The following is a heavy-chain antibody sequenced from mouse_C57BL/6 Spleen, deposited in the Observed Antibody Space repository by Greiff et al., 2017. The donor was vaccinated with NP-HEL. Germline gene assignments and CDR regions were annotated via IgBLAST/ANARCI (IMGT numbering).Heavy chain of an antibody. D-gene: IGHD1-1*01. J-gene: IGHJ3*01. CDR1: GYTFTSYW. V-gene: IGHV1-50*01. CDR3: ARSYGSSPAWFAY. Sequence: VQLQQSGAELVKPGASVKLSCKASGYTFTSYWMQWVKQRPGQGLEWIGEIDPSDSYTNYNQKFKGKATLTVDTSSSTAYMQLSSLTSEDSAVYYCARSYGSSPAWFAYWGQGTLVTVSA. CDR2: IDPSDSYT.